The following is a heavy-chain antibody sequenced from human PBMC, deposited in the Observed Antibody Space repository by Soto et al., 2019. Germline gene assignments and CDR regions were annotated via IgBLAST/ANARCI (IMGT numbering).Heavy chain of an antibody. CDR2: IDPSDSYT. Sequence: PXESLKISFKGSGYSFTSYWISWVGQIPGKGLEWMGRIDPSDSYTNYSPSFQGHVTISADKSISTAYLQWSSLKASDTAMYYCARLRIRFLSYYGMDVWGQGTTVTVSS. CDR3: ARLRIRFLSYYGMDV. CDR1: GYSFTSYW. J-gene: IGHJ6*02. V-gene: IGHV5-10-1*01. D-gene: IGHD3-3*01.